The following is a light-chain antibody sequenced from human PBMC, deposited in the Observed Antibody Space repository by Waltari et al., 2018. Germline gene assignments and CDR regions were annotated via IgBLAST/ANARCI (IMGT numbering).Light chain of an antibody. CDR3: TTYTGFSVRPYV. J-gene: IGLJ1*01. CDR2: DFS. Sequence: QSALTQPASVSGSPGQSITISCTGTSSDDGSYKYVSWYQQHPGKAPKLLIYDFSNRPSEVSTRFSGSKSGNTASLTIAGLQTEDGATYYCTTYTGFSVRPYVFGTGTKVTVL. V-gene: IGLV2-14*03. CDR1: SSDDGSYKY.